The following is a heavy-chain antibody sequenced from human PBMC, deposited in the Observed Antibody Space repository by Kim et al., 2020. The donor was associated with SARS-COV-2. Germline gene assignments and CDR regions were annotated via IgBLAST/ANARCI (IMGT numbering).Heavy chain of an antibody. D-gene: IGHD6-13*01. Sequence: IYAQKFQGRVTMTEDTSTDTAYMELSSLRSEDTAVYYCATVSSSWGGFDYWGQGTLVTVSS. CDR3: ATVSSSWGGFDY. J-gene: IGHJ4*02. V-gene: IGHV1-24*01.